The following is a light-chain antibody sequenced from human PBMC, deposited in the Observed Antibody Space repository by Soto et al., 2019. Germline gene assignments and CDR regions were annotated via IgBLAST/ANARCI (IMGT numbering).Light chain of an antibody. CDR2: AAS. CDR3: QQYYSYPRT. J-gene: IGKJ5*01. CDR1: QGISSY. V-gene: IGKV1-8*01. Sequence: AIRMTLSPSALSASTADTVTIACWASQGISSYLAWYQQKPGKAPKLLIYAASTLQSGVPSRFSGSGSGTDFTLTISCLQSEDFATYYCQQYYSYPRTFGQWTLLE.